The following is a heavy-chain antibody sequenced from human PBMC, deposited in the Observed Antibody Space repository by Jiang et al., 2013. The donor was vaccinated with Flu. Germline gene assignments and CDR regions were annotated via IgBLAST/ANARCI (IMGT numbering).Heavy chain of an antibody. CDR3: AREASFGSGWSHKFDY. V-gene: IGHV1-69*01. D-gene: IGHD6-19*01. CDR1: GGTFSSYA. CDR2: IIPIFGTA. J-gene: IGHJ4*02. Sequence: SGAEVKKPGSSVKVSCKASGGTFSSYAISWVRQAPGQGLEWMGGIIPIFGTANYAQKFQGRVTITADESTSTAYMELSSLRSEDTAVYYCAREASFGSGWSHKFDYWGQGTLVTVSS.